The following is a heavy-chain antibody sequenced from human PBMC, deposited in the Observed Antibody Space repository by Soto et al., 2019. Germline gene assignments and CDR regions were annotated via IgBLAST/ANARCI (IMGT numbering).Heavy chain of an antibody. CDR1: GGSISSGGYY. D-gene: IGHD3-10*01. CDR3: ARDRMVRGVIGFPTGGMDV. V-gene: IGHV4-31*03. J-gene: IGHJ6*02. CDR2: IYYSGST. Sequence: QVQLQESGPGLVKPSQTLSLTCTVSGGSISSGGYYWSWIRQHPGKGLEWIGYIYYSGSTYYNPSLKSRVTISVDTSKNQFSLKLSSVTAADTAVYYCARDRMVRGVIGFPTGGMDVWGQGTTVTVSS.